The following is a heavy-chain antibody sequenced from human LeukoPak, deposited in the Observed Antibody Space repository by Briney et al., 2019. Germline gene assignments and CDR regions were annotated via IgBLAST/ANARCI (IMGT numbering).Heavy chain of an antibody. CDR3: ARDGYYYCDRGYFDL. CDR1: GFTFSDYY. V-gene: IGHV3-11*05. D-gene: IGHD3-22*01. J-gene: IGHJ2*01. Sequence: GGSFRLFCAASGFTFSDYYMSWIGQAPGKGLEWVSYISSSSSYTNYADSVKGRFTISRDNAKNSLYLQMNSLRAEDTAVYYCARDGYYYCDRGYFDLWGRGTRVTVSS. CDR2: ISSSSSYT.